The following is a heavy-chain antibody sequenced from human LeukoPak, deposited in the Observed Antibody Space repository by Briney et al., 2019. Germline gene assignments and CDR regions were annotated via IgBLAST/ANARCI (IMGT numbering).Heavy chain of an antibody. CDR1: GFTFDDYV. D-gene: IGHD2-15*01. J-gene: IGHJ3*02. Sequence: GGSLRLSCAASGFTFDDYVVNWVRQAPGKGLEWVSGISWNSGTIGYADSVKGRFTISRDNAKNSLYLQMNSLRAEDTALYYCVKGAAYHLGDAFDIWGQGTMVTVSS. V-gene: IGHV3-9*01. CDR3: VKGAAYHLGDAFDI. CDR2: ISWNSGTI.